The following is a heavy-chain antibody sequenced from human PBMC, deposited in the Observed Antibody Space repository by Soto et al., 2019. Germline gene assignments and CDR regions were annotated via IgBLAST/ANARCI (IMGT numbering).Heavy chain of an antibody. CDR1: GFTFSSYA. CDR3: AKKVNSGPGSQYFDF. D-gene: IGHD3-10*01. Sequence: PGGSLRLSCSASGFTFSSYAMSWVRQAPGKGLEWVSAISSGDVSTYYIDSVKGRFTISRDNSKNTLFLQMNSLRAEDTAIYYCAKKVNSGPGSQYFDFWGQGTLVTVSS. J-gene: IGHJ4*02. CDR2: ISSGDVST. V-gene: IGHV3-23*01.